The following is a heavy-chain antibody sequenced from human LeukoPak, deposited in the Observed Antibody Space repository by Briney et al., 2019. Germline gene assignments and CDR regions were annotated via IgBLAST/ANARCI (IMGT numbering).Heavy chain of an antibody. D-gene: IGHD1-26*01. CDR1: GFTFSSYA. V-gene: IGHV3-30*01. CDR3: AKGAGVELLIELDS. CDR2: ISYDGSNK. Sequence: PGGSLRLSCAASGFTFSSYALHWVRQAPGKGLEWVTVISYDGSNKYSADSVKGRFTISRDSSKNTLYLQMDSLRAEDTAVYYCAKGAGVELLIELDSWGQGTQVTVSS. J-gene: IGHJ4*02.